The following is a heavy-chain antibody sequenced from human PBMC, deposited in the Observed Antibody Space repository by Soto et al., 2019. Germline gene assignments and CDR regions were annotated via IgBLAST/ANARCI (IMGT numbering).Heavy chain of an antibody. CDR3: ATRIVGATRAEYFQH. V-gene: IGHV4-30-4*01. D-gene: IGHD1-26*01. J-gene: IGHJ1*01. CDR1: GGSISSGGYY. Sequence: SETLSLTCTVSGGSISSGGYYWSWIRQPPGKGLEWIGYIYYSGSTYYNPSLKSRVTISVDTSKNQFSLKLSSVTAADTAVYYCATRIVGATRAEYFQHWGQGTLVTVSS. CDR2: IYYSGST.